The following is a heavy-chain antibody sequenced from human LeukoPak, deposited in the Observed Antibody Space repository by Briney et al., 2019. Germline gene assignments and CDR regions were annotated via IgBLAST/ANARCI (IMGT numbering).Heavy chain of an antibody. CDR1: GGTFSSYA. V-gene: IGHV1-69*05. CDR3: ARGLFRYYYDSSGYGDAFDI. J-gene: IGHJ3*02. D-gene: IGHD3-22*01. CDR2: IIPIFGTA. Sequence: ASVKVSCKASGGTFSSYAISWVRQAPGQGLEWMGGIIPIFGTANYAQKFQGRVTITTDESTSTAYMELSSLRSEDTAVYYCARGLFRYYYDSSGYGDAFDIWGQGTMVTVSS.